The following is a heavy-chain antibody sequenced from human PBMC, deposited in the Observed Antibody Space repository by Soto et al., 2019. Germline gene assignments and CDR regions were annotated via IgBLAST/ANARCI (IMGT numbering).Heavy chain of an antibody. J-gene: IGHJ4*02. V-gene: IGHV3-30-3*01. CDR3: AKDGVSIAALQYYFDY. CDR2: ISYDGSNK. D-gene: IGHD6-6*01. Sequence: PGGSLRLSCAASGFTFSSYAMHWVRQAPGKGLEWVAVISYDGSNKYYADSVKGRFTISRDNSKNTLYLQMNSLRAEDTAVYYCAKDGVSIAALQYYFDYWGQGTLVTVSS. CDR1: GFTFSSYA.